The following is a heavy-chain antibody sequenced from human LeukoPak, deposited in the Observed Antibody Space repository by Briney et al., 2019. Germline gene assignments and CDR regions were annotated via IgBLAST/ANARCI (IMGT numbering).Heavy chain of an antibody. CDR1: GFTFFSYE. Sequence: GGSLRLSCAASGFTFFSYEMNWVRQAPGKGLEWVGRTRDKANSYTTEYAASVKGRFTISRDGSKKSLYLQMNSLKTEDTAVYYCAREPAPHYYDSSGYSRDYYYYYYMDVWGKGTTVSISS. CDR3: AREPAPHYYDSSGYSRDYYYYYYMDV. V-gene: IGHV3-72*01. D-gene: IGHD3-22*01. CDR2: TRDKANSYTT. J-gene: IGHJ6*03.